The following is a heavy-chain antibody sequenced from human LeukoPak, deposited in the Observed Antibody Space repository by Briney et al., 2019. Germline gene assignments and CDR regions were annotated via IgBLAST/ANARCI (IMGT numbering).Heavy chain of an antibody. V-gene: IGHV3-30*04. D-gene: IGHD2-2*01. Sequence: PGGSLRLSCAASGFTFSSYAMHWVRQAPGKGLEWVAVISYDGSNKYYADSVKGRFTISRDNSKNALYLQMNSLRAEDTAVYYCARDFRPYCSSTSCYGPFDYWGQGTLVTVSS. CDR1: GFTFSSYA. CDR3: ARDFRPYCSSTSCYGPFDY. CDR2: ISYDGSNK. J-gene: IGHJ4*02.